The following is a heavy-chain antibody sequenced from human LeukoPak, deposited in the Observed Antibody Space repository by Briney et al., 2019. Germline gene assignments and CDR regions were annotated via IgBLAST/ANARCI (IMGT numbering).Heavy chain of an antibody. Sequence: PGGSLRLSCAASGFTVSSNYMSWVRQAPGKGLEWVSVIYSGGSTYYADSVKGRFTISRDNSKNTLYLQMNSLRAEDTAVYYCARVVRSDAFDIWGQGTMVTVSS. CDR2: IYSGGST. CDR1: GFTVSSNY. V-gene: IGHV3-53*01. CDR3: ARVVRSDAFDI. J-gene: IGHJ3*02.